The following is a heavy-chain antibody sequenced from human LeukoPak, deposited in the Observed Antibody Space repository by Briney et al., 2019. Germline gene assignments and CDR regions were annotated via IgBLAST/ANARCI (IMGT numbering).Heavy chain of an antibody. D-gene: IGHD3-10*01. CDR2: IYYSGST. Sequence: SETLSLTCTVSGASLNPNYWSWIRQPPGKGLEWIGYIYYSGSTDYNPSLKSRVTISVDTSKNQVSLKLNSVTAADTAVYYCARGHYGSGTGTYPDWGQGTLVTVSS. V-gene: IGHV4-59*01. CDR1: GASLNPNY. J-gene: IGHJ4*02. CDR3: ARGHYGSGTGTYPD.